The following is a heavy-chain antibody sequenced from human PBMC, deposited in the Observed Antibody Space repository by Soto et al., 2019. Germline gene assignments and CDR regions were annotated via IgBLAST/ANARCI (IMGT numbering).Heavy chain of an antibody. CDR1: GGSISSYY. CDR2: IYYSGST. J-gene: IGHJ4*02. Sequence: QVQLQESGPGLVKPSETLSLTCTVSGGSISSYYWSWIRQPPGKGLEWIGYIYYSGSTNYNPSLTSRVTISVDTSKNQFSLKLSSVTAADTAVYYCARQQGGSYTEFDYWGQGTLVTVSS. D-gene: IGHD1-26*01. CDR3: ARQQGGSYTEFDY. V-gene: IGHV4-59*08.